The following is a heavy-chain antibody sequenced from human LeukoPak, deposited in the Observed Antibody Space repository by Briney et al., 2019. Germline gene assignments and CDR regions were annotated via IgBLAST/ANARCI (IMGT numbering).Heavy chain of an antibody. V-gene: IGHV4-39*01. CDR2: IYYGGSI. J-gene: IGHJ4*02. CDR3: AKHYAYCSGNYVPFDY. D-gene: IGHD3-10*01. CDR1: GGSISSSNYY. Sequence: PSETLSLTRTVSGGSISSSNYYWGWVRQPPGKGLEWIGNIYYGGSIFYNPSLRSRITISVDTSKNQFSLKLRSVTAADTAVYYWAKHYAYCSGNYVPFDYLGQGTL.